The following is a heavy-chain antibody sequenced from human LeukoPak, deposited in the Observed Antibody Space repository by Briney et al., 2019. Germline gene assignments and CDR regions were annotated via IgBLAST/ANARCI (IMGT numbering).Heavy chain of an antibody. CDR3: ARGSGWYDY. J-gene: IGHJ4*02. D-gene: IGHD6-19*01. CDR2: IYYTGNT. V-gene: IGHV4-59*01. Sequence: SETLSLTCTVSGGSISSYYWSWIRQPPGRGLEWIGYIYYTGNTNSNPSLKSRDTMSVDTSKNLCSLKLRSVTAADTAVYYCARGSGWYDYWGQGTLVTVSS. CDR1: GGSISSYY.